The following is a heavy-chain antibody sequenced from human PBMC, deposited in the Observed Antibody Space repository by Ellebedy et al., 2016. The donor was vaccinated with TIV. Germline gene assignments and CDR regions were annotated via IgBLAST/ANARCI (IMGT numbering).Heavy chain of an antibody. CDR2: ISSSSTTI. CDR1: GFSLSSYS. Sequence: GESLKISXAASGFSLSSYSMNWVRQAPGKGLEWVSYISSSSTTIYYSGSVRGRFTISRDNAKNSLYLQMNSLRDDDTAVYYCGRGGSPTYYSGSGSSDYWGQGTLVTVSS. CDR3: GRGGSPTYYSGSGSSDY. V-gene: IGHV3-48*02. J-gene: IGHJ4*02. D-gene: IGHD3-10*01.